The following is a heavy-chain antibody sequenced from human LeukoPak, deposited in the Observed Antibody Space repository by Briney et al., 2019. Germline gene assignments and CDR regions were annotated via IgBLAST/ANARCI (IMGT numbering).Heavy chain of an antibody. D-gene: IGHD6-19*01. CDR3: ARELAVAGTPNWFDP. CDR2: IYTSGST. CDR1: GGSISSGSYY. J-gene: IGHJ5*02. V-gene: IGHV4-61*02. Sequence: SETLSLTCTVSGGSISSGSYYWSWIRQPAGKGLEWIGRIYTSGSTYYNPSLKSRVTISVDTSKNQFSLKLSSVTAADTAVYYCARELAVAGTPNWFDPWGQGTLVTVSS.